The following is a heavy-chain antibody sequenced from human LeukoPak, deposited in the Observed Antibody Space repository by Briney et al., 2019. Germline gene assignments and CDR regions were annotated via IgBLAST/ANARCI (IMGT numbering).Heavy chain of an antibody. Sequence: GGSLRLSCAASGFTFSSYWMSWVRQAPGKGLEWVANIKQDGSEKYYVDSVKGRFTISRDNAKNSLYLQMNSLRAEDTAVYYCARDNKHCSSTSCYFPCYYGMDVWGQGTTVTVSS. D-gene: IGHD2-2*01. CDR3: ARDNKHCSSTSCYFPCYYGMDV. CDR1: GFTFSSYW. CDR2: IKQDGSEK. J-gene: IGHJ6*02. V-gene: IGHV3-7*01.